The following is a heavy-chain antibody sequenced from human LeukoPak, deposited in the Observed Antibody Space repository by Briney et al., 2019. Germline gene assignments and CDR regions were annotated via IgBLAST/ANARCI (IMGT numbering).Heavy chain of an antibody. CDR3: AKEESGGSCPY. CDR2: IIPIFGTA. CDR1: GGTFSSYA. V-gene: IGHV1-69*13. D-gene: IGHD2-15*01. Sequence: GASVKVSCKASGGTFSSYAISWVRQAPGQGLEWMGGIIPIFGTANYAQKFQGRVTITADESTSTAYMELSSLRSEDTAVYYCAKEESGGSCPYWGQGTLVTVSS. J-gene: IGHJ4*02.